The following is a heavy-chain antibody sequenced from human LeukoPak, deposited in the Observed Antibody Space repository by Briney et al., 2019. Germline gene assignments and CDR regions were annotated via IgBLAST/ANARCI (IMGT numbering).Heavy chain of an antibody. CDR2: LHYSGSS. CDR1: GVSISNYY. D-gene: IGHD1-26*01. Sequence: SETLSLTCSVSGVSISNYYWSWIRQSTGRELEWIGHLHYSGSSSYNPSLRSRVTTSVDMSKNQFSLRLTSVTAADTAVYYCARNRPIMGITDAFDVWGQGTMVTVSS. V-gene: IGHV4-59*01. J-gene: IGHJ3*01. CDR3: ARNRPIMGITDAFDV.